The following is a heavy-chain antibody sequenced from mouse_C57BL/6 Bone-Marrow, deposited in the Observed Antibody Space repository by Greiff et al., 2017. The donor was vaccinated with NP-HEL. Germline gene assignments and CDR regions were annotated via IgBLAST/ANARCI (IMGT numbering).Heavy chain of an antibody. V-gene: IGHV5-9*01. Sequence: DVKLVESGGGLVKPGGSLKLSCAASGFTFSSYTMSWVRQTPEKRLEWVATISGGGGNTYYPDSVKGRFTISRDNAKNTLYLQMSSLRSEDTALYYCARPGGLLLRSEAWFAYWGQGTLVTVSA. CDR3: ARPGGLLLRSEAWFAY. J-gene: IGHJ3*01. CDR1: GFTFSSYT. D-gene: IGHD1-1*01. CDR2: ISGGGGNT.